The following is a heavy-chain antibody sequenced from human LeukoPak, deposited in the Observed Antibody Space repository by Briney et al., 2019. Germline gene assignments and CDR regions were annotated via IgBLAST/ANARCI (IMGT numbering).Heavy chain of an antibody. D-gene: IGHD6-13*01. Sequence: PARSLRLSCAASEFTFRSYGMHWVRQAPGKGLEWVSVITGSGGNTYYADSVKGRFTISKDNSKNTVYLQMSSLRVDDTAVYYCAKAASSSWPSYYYGMDVWGQGTTVTVSS. CDR3: AKAASSSWPSYYYGMDV. CDR2: ITGSGGNT. V-gene: IGHV3-23*01. J-gene: IGHJ6*02. CDR1: EFTFRSYG.